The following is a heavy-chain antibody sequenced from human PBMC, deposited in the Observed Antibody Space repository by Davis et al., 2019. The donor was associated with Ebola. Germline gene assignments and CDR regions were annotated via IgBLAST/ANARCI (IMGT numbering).Heavy chain of an antibody. CDR2: ISSDGSGP. J-gene: IGHJ4*02. Sequence: GESLKISCAASGFTFSNFWMHWVRQGPGKGLVWVSRISSDGSGPAYADSVKGRFTISRDNAKSTVYLQMNSLSAEDTAVYYCARSGGHSFGQNWGQGTLVTVSS. V-gene: IGHV3-74*03. D-gene: IGHD5-18*01. CDR1: GFTFSNFW. CDR3: ARSGGHSFGQN.